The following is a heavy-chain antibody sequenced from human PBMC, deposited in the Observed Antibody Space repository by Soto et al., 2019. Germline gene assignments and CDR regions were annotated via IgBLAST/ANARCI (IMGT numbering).Heavy chain of an antibody. D-gene: IGHD3-10*01. Sequence: PSETLSLTCTVSGGSISSGGYYWSWIRQPPWKGLEWIGSIYYSGSTYYNPSLKSRVTISVDTSKNQFSLKLSSVTAADTAVYYCASVLRGSGRTDYYYYGMDVWGQGTTVTVSS. CDR3: ASVLRGSGRTDYYYYGMDV. J-gene: IGHJ6*02. CDR1: GGSISSGGYY. CDR2: IYYSGST. V-gene: IGHV4-39*01.